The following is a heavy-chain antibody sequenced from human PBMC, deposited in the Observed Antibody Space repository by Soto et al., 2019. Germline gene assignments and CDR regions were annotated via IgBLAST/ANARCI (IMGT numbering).Heavy chain of an antibody. J-gene: IGHJ4*02. CDR1: GDLFNNYA. CDR3: AASSSVAAAGYFNF. V-gene: IGHV1-69*01. Sequence: QVQLVQSGAEVKEPGSSVKVSCKATGDLFNNYAFNWVRQAPGQGLEWMGRSSPLFSTTNYAQKFQGRVMIGAEELTTIVYLEVSNLESEDAAMYYCAASSSVAAAGYFNFWGQGTLVTVSP. D-gene: IGHD6-13*01. CDR2: SSPLFSTT.